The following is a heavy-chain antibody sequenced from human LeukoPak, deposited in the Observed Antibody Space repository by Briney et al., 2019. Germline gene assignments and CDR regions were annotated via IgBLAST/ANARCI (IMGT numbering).Heavy chain of an antibody. CDR2: INHSGST. CDR1: GGSFSGYY. CDR3: ARTQSGAYDFWSGYPPYNWFDP. D-gene: IGHD3-3*01. Sequence: PSETLSLTCAVYGGSFSGYYWSWIRQPPGKGLEWIGEINHSGSTNYNPSLKSRVTISVDTSKNKFSLKLSSVTAADTAVYYCARTQSGAYDFWSGYPPYNWFDPWGQGTLVTVSS. J-gene: IGHJ5*02. V-gene: IGHV4-34*01.